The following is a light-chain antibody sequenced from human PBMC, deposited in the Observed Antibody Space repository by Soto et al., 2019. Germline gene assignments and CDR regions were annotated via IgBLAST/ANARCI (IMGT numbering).Light chain of an antibody. CDR2: DAS. CDR3: QQYNTYPVT. CDR1: QSIHRW. J-gene: IGKJ2*01. V-gene: IGKV1-5*01. Sequence: DIQMTQSPSTLSASVGDRVTITCRASQSIHRWLAWYQQKAGKAPKVLIYDASSLDSGVPSRFSGSGSGTEFTLTISSLQPDDFATYYCQQYNTYPVTFGQGTKVDI.